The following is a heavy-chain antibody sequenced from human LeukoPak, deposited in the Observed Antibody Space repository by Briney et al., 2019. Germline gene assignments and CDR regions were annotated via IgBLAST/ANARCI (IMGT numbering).Heavy chain of an antibody. Sequence: GGSLRLSCAASGFTFSDYYMSWIRQAPGKGLEWVSYISSSGSTIYYADSVKGRFTISGDNAKNSLYLQMNSLRAEDTAVYYCARDSDYDFWSGYCDYWGQGTLVTVSS. J-gene: IGHJ4*02. V-gene: IGHV3-11*01. D-gene: IGHD3-3*01. CDR3: ARDSDYDFWSGYCDY. CDR1: GFTFSDYY. CDR2: ISSSGSTI.